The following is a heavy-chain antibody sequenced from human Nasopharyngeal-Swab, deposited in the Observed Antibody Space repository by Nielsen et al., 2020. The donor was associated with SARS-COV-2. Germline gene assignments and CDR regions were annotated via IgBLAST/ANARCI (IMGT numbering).Heavy chain of an antibody. D-gene: IGHD4-23*01. CDR3: ATGRGGPYPYFDY. V-gene: IGHV4-34*01. J-gene: IGHJ4*02. Sequence: WIRQPPGKGLEWIGEINRSGSTYYNPSLKSRVTISVDTSKNQFSLKLSSVTAADTAVYYCATGRGGPYPYFDYWGQGTLVTVSS. CDR2: INRSGST.